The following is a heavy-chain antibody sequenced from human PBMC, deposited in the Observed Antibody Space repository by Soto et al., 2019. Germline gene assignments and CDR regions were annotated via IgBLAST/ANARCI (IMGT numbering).Heavy chain of an antibody. CDR2: INPNSGGT. CDR1: GYTFTGYY. Sequence: ASVKVFCKASGYTFTGYYMHWVRQAPGQGLEWMGWINPNSGGTNYAQKFQGRVTMTRDTSISTAYMELSRLRSDDTAVYYCARKMDGSGSYSYWGQGTLVTVSS. V-gene: IGHV1-2*02. CDR3: ARKMDGSGSYSY. D-gene: IGHD3-10*01. J-gene: IGHJ4*02.